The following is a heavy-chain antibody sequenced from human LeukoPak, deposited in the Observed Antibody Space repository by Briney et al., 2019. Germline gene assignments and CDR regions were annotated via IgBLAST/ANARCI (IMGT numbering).Heavy chain of an antibody. CDR1: GYTFTSYG. V-gene: IGHV1-18*01. D-gene: IGHD6-13*01. J-gene: IGHJ4*02. CDR3: ARFSWHYYFDY. Sequence: ASVKVSCKASGYTFTSYGISWVRQAPGQGLEWMGWISAHNGNTNYAQKLQDRVTMTTDTSTSTAYMELRSLRSDDTAVYYCARFSWHYYFDYWGQGTLVTVSS. CDR2: ISAHNGNT.